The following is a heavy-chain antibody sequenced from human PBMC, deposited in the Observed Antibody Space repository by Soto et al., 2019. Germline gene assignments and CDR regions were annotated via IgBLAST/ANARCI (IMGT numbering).Heavy chain of an antibody. CDR3: ARDGGRHSEGIDY. J-gene: IGHJ4*02. Sequence: QVQLVQSGAEVKKPGSSVKVSCKASGGTFSSYSINWVRQAPGQGLEWMGEIIPIFGTANYAQKFQGRVTITAGESTSTAYMELSSLRSEDTAVYYCARDGGRHSEGIDYWGQGTLVTVSS. CDR1: GGTFSSYS. CDR2: IIPIFGTA. D-gene: IGHD1-26*01. V-gene: IGHV1-69*01.